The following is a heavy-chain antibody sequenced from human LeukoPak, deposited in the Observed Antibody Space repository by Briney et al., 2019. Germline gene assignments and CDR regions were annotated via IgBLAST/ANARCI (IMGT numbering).Heavy chain of an antibody. CDR3: ARVIGVGYSTFFDY. J-gene: IGHJ4*02. V-gene: IGHV1-2*02. CDR2: INPNSGGT. Sequence: ASVKVSCKASGYTFTGYYMHWVRQAPGQGLEWMGWINPNSGGTNYAQKFQGRVTMTRDTSISTAYMELSRLRSDDTAVYYCARVIGVGYSTFFDYWGQGTLVTVSS. CDR1: GYTFTGYY. D-gene: IGHD6-13*01.